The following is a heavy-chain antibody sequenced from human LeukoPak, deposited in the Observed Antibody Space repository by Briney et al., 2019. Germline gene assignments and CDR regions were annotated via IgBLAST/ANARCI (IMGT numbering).Heavy chain of an antibody. V-gene: IGHV4-34*01. CDR2: INHSGST. CDR3: ARGRYSSGWSSHWYYYGMDA. CDR1: GGSFSGYY. J-gene: IGHJ6*02. Sequence: KPSETLSLTCAVYGGSFSGYYWSWIRQPPGKGLEWIGEINHSGSTNYNPSLKSRVTISVDTSKNQFSLKLSSVTAADTAVYYCARGRYSSGWSSHWYYYGMDAWGQGTTVTVSS. D-gene: IGHD6-19*01.